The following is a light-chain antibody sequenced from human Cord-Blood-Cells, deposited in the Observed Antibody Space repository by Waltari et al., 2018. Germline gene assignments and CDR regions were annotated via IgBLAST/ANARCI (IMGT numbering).Light chain of an antibody. Sequence: EIALTQSPGTLSLSPGARATLSCRASQSVSSSYLAWYQQKPGQAPRLLIYGASSRATGIPDRFSGSGAGTDFTLTISRLEPEDFAVYYCQQYGSSSWTFGQGTKVEIK. CDR3: QQYGSSSWT. CDR1: QSVSSSY. V-gene: IGKV3-20*01. CDR2: GAS. J-gene: IGKJ1*01.